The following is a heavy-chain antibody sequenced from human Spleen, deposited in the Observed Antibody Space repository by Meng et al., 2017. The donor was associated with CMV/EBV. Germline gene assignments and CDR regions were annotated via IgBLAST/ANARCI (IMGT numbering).Heavy chain of an antibody. J-gene: IGHJ4*02. CDR1: GYTHTELS. Sequence: SCKVSGYTHTELSMHWVRQAPGKGLEWMGGFDPEDGETIYAQKFQGRVTMTEDTSTDTAYMELSSLRSEDTAVYYCATDIAAAGCNWGQGTLVTVSS. D-gene: IGHD6-13*01. CDR2: FDPEDGET. CDR3: ATDIAAAGCN. V-gene: IGHV1-24*01.